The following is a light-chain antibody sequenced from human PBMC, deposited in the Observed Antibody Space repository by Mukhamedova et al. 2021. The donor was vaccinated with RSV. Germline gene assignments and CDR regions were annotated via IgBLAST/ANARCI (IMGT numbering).Light chain of an antibody. V-gene: IGKV2-30*01. J-gene: IGKJ4*01. CDR2: KVS. CDR3: LQATHWPLS. Sequence: GNTYLNWFQQRPGQSPRRLIYKVSNRDSGVPDRFSGSGSGTDFTLKISRVEAEDGGFYYCLQATHWPLSFGGGAKVKVK. CDR1: GNTY.